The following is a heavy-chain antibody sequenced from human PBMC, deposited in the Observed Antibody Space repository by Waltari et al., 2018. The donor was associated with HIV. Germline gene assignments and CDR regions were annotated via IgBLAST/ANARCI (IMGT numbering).Heavy chain of an antibody. J-gene: IGHJ5*02. CDR3: ARDPYGSGSYDH. CDR2: VNQDGSET. V-gene: IGHV3-7*01. CDR1: GFTFTSHW. Sequence: EVQLVEFGGGLVQPGGSLRLSCVASGFTFTSHWMGWVRQAPGKGLEWVANVNQDGSETYYVDSVKGRFTISRDNAKNALYLQLESLRDEDTAVYYCARDPYGSGSYDHWGRGNLVTVSS. D-gene: IGHD3-10*01.